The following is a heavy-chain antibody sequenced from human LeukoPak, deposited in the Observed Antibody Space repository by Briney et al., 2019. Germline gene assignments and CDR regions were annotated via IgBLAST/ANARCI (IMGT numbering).Heavy chain of an antibody. CDR3: ARINWNPDY. D-gene: IGHD1-1*01. V-gene: IGHV4-38-2*01. CDR1: GYSISSGYH. Sequence: PSETLSLTCAVSGYSISSGYHWDWIRQPPGKGLEWIGSIHHSGSTYYNPSLKSRVTISVDTSKNQFSLKLSSVTAADTAVYYRARINWNPDYWGQGTLVTVSS. CDR2: IHHSGST. J-gene: IGHJ4*02.